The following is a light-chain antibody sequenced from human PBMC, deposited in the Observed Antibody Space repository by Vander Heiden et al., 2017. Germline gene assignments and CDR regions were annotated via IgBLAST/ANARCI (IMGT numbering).Light chain of an antibody. Sequence: QSVLTQPPSVSGAPGQRVTISCTGSSSNIGAGYDVHWYQHLPGTAPKLLSYANSNRPSGVPDRFSGSKSGTSASLAITGLQAEDEADYYCQSYDSSLSGVVFGGGTKLTVL. V-gene: IGLV1-40*01. CDR1: SSNIGAGYD. J-gene: IGLJ2*01. CDR2: ANS. CDR3: QSYDSSLSGVV.